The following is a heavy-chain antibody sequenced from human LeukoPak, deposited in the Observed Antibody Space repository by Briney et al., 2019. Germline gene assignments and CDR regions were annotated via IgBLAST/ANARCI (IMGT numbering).Heavy chain of an antibody. CDR1: GYTFTSNA. D-gene: IGHD3-3*01. Sequence: ASVKVSCKASGYTFTSNAMHWVRQAPGQGLEWMGWINTNTGNPTYAQGFTGRFVFSLDTSVSTAYLEISSVKAEDTAVYYCARSTHYDFWSGYPTEEGYFDYWGQGTLVTVSS. CDR2: INTNTGNP. CDR3: ARSTHYDFWSGYPTEEGYFDY. V-gene: IGHV7-4-1*02. J-gene: IGHJ4*02.